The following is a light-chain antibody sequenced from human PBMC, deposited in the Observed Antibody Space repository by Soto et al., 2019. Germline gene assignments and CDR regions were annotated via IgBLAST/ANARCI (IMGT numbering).Light chain of an antibody. CDR1: SGSVSTSYY. CDR2: GTN. CDR3: VLYMGSGIWV. V-gene: IGLV8-61*01. Sequence: QAVVTQEPSFSVSPGGTVTLTCGLSSGSVSTSYYPSWYQQTPGQTPRALIYGTNTRSSGVPDRFSGSILGSKAALTITGAQADDESDYYCVLYMGSGIWVFGGGTKLTVL. J-gene: IGLJ3*02.